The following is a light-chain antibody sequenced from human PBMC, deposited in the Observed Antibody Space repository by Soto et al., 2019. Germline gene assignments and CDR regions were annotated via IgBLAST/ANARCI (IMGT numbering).Light chain of an antibody. CDR2: HAS. CDR3: QQTYTSRPWT. CDR1: QSISNW. J-gene: IGKJ1*01. Sequence: DIQMTQSPSTLPASVGDRVTITCRASQSISNWLAWYQQKPGTAPKVLIYHASNLQSGVPSRFSGSGSGTDFTLTISSLQPEDFATYYCQQTYTSRPWTFGRGTKADIK. V-gene: IGKV1-5*01.